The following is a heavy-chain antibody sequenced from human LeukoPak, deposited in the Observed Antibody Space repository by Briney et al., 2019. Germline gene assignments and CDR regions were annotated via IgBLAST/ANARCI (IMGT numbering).Heavy chain of an antibody. V-gene: IGHV4-4*07. Sequence: SETLSLTCTVSGGSISSYYWSWIRQPAGKGLEWIGRIYTSGSTNYNPSLKSRVTMSVDTSKNQFSLKLSSVTAADTAVYYCARDRRVVPAAINAFDIWGQGTMVTVSS. CDR1: GGSISSYY. CDR2: IYTSGST. CDR3: ARDRRVVPAAINAFDI. D-gene: IGHD2-2*01. J-gene: IGHJ3*02.